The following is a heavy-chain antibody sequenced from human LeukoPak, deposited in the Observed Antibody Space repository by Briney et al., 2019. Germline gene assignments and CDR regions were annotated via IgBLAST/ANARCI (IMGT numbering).Heavy chain of an antibody. D-gene: IGHD2-2*01. Sequence: PGGSLRLSCAASGFTFSNYGMSWVRQAPGKGLEGVSALSGSGGSTYYADSVRGRFTISRDNSKNTLYLQMNSLRAEDTAVYYCAKDFWDIVVVPAAILDYWGQGALVTVSS. CDR1: GFTFSNYG. CDR3: AKDFWDIVVVPAAILDY. V-gene: IGHV3-23*01. CDR2: LSGSGGST. J-gene: IGHJ4*02.